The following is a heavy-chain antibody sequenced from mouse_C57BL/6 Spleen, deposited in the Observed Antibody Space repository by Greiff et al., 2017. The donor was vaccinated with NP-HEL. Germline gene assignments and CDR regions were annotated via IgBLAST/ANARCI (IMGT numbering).Heavy chain of an antibody. Sequence: QVQLKESGPGLVQPSQSLSITCTVSGFSLTSYGVHWVRQPPGKGLEWLGVIWSGGSTDYNAAFISRLSISKDNSKSQVFFKMNSLQADDTAIYYCAKKRGYYGSSYGYFDVWGTGTTVTVSS. D-gene: IGHD1-1*01. CDR1: GFSLTSYG. CDR3: AKKRGYYGSSYGYFDV. V-gene: IGHV2-4*01. CDR2: IWSGGST. J-gene: IGHJ1*03.